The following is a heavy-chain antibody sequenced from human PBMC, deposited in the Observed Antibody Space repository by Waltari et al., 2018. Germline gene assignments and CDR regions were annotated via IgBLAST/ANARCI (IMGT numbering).Heavy chain of an antibody. CDR3: ARGTRPLKWLDP. J-gene: IGHJ5*02. CDR2: IHQSGTFQNT. D-gene: IGHD1-1*01. CDR1: GDSVSSAGYS. V-gene: IGHV4-30-2*06. Sequence: HLELQESGSGLVKPSQTLSLTCVVSGDSVSSAGYSWNWIRQSPGKGLEWIGYIHQSGTFQNTYYNPSLNSRVTMSIDTSNNQFSLRLTSVTAADTAVYYCARGTRPLKWLDPWGQGTLVTVSS.